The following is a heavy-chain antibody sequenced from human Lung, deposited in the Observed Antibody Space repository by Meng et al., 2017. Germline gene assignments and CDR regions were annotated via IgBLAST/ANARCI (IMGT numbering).Heavy chain of an antibody. V-gene: IGHV3-33*01. Sequence: GGPLRLSCAASGFTFSSYGMHWVRQAPGKGLEWVAVIWNDGSNKYYADSVKGRFTISRDNSKNTLYLQMNSLRAEDTAVYYCARDLPWKAMSYFDYWGQGTLVTVSS. J-gene: IGHJ4*02. CDR3: ARDLPWKAMSYFDY. D-gene: IGHD1-1*01. CDR1: GFTFSSYG. CDR2: IWNDGSNK.